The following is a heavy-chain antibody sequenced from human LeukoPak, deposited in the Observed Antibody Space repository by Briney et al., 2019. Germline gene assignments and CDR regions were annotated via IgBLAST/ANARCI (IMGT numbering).Heavy chain of an antibody. CDR2: INHSGST. CDR1: GGSFSGYY. Sequence: SETLSLTCAVYGGSFSGYYWSWIRQPPGKGLEWIGEINHSGSTNYNPSLKSRVTISVDTSKSQFSLKLSSVTAADTAVYYCARGRGYNAFDIWGQGTMVTVSS. CDR3: ARGRGYNAFDI. J-gene: IGHJ3*02. V-gene: IGHV4-34*01. D-gene: IGHD5-18*01.